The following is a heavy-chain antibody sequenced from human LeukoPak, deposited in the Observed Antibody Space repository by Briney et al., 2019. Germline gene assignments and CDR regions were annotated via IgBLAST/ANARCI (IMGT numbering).Heavy chain of an antibody. Sequence: ASVKVSCKASGGTFSSYAISWVRQAPGQGLEWMGMINPSGGSASYAQKFQGRVTMIRDTSTSTVYMELSSLRSEDTAVYYCARGVRIEGSGSYEGPFFDYWGQGTLVTVSS. CDR2: INPSGGSA. V-gene: IGHV1-46*01. CDR1: GGTFSSYA. D-gene: IGHD3-10*01. CDR3: ARGVRIEGSGSYEGPFFDY. J-gene: IGHJ4*02.